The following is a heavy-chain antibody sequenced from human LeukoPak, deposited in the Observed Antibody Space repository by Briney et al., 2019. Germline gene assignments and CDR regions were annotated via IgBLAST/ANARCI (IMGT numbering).Heavy chain of an antibody. CDR2: IYYSGST. CDR3: ARASYYYDSSGYYYYYMDV. Sequence: SETLSLTCTVSGGSISSYYWSWIRQPPGKGLEWIGYIYYSGSTNYNPSLKSRVTISVDTSKNQFSLRLSSVTAADTAMYYCARASYYYDSSGYYYYYMDVWGKGTTVTVSS. V-gene: IGHV4-59*01. CDR1: GGSISSYY. D-gene: IGHD3-22*01. J-gene: IGHJ6*03.